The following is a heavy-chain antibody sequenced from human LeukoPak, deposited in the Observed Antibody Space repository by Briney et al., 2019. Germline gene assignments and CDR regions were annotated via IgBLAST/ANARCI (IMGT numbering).Heavy chain of an antibody. CDR3: ARDGVRGVRDAFDI. CDR1: GFTFSNYE. D-gene: IGHD3-10*01. V-gene: IGHV3-48*03. J-gene: IGHJ3*02. Sequence: GGFLRLSCTVSGFTFSNYEMNWVRQAPGKGLEWVSYISSSGSAKYYADSVKGRFTISRDNAESSLYLQMNSLRAEDTAVYYCARDGVRGVRDAFDIWGQGTRVTVSS. CDR2: ISSSGSAK.